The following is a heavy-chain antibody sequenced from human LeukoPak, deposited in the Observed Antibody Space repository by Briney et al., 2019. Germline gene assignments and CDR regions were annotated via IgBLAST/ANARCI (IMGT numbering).Heavy chain of an antibody. V-gene: IGHV4-59*01. CDR2: IHYSGST. J-gene: IGHJ3*02. CDR3: AREGVGPSEDAFDI. CDR1: GGSISSYY. Sequence: KSSETLSLTCTVSGGSISSYYWNWLRQPPRKGLQWIGYIHYSGSTNYNASLKSRVAISLDTSKTQCSLKLTSLTAADTAVYYWAREGVGPSEDAFDIWGQGTMVTVSS. D-gene: IGHD1-26*01.